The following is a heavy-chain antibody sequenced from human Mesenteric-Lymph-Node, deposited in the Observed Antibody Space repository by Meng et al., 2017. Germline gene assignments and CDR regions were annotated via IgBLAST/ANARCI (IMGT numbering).Heavy chain of an antibody. CDR2: INTNTGGT. CDR1: GGTFSSYA. D-gene: IGHD6-13*01. J-gene: IGHJ5*02. Sequence: ASVKVSCKASGGTFSSYAISWVRQAPGQGLEWMGWINTNTGGTKSAQKLQGRVAMTRDTSISTAYMDLSRLTSDDTAIYYCARGTGSSWFDPWGQGTLVTVSS. CDR3: ARGTGSSWFDP. V-gene: IGHV1-2*02.